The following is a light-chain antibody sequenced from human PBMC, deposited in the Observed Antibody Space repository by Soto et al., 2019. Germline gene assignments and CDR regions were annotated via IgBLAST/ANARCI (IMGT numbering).Light chain of an antibody. CDR1: QSLLHSNGYNY. V-gene: IGKV2-28*01. J-gene: IGKJ5*01. Sequence: DLVMTQSPLSLPVTPGEPASISCRSSQSLLHSNGYNYLDWYLQKPGQSSQLLIYLGSNRASGVPDRFSGRGSGTDFTLKISRVEAKDVGVYYCMQALQTPSITYGQGTRLEIK. CDR2: LGS. CDR3: MQALQTPSIT.